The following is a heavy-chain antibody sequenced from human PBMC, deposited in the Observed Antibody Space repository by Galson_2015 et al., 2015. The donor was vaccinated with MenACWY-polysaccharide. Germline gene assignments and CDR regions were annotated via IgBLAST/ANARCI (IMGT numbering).Heavy chain of an antibody. V-gene: IGHV3-23*01. CDR3: ARERWVRGVFFDQ. J-gene: IGHJ4*02. Sequence: SLRLSCAASGFSFSTYAMSWVRQAPGKGLDWVATINNRGDRTYYADSVQGRFIISRDNAENSLFLQMNSLRAEDTAVYYCARERWVRGVFFDQWGQGTLVTVSS. CDR1: GFSFSTYA. CDR2: INNRGDRT. D-gene: IGHD3-10*01.